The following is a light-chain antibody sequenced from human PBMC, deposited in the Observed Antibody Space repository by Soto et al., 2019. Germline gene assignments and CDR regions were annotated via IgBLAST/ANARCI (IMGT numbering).Light chain of an antibody. CDR1: TSNIGRNT. Sequence: QSVLTQPPSASGTPGQRASISCSGSTSNIGRNTVNWYQQLPGTAPKLLIYSHNQRPSGVPDRFSGSKSGTSASLAISGLQSEDEADYYCAAWDDILSGPVFGGGTKVTVL. V-gene: IGLV1-44*01. CDR2: SHN. J-gene: IGLJ2*01. CDR3: AAWDDILSGPV.